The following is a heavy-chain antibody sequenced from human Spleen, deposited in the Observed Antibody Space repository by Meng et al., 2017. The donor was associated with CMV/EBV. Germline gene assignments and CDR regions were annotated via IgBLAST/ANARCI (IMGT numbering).Heavy chain of an antibody. CDR3: AKGQDSSTSPGMDV. CDR2: ISGSGGST. Sequence: GESLKISCAASGFTFSSYAMSWVRQAPGKGLEWVSAISGSGGSTYYADSVKGRFPISRDNSKNTLYLQMNSLRAEDTAVYYCAKGQDSSTSPGMDVWGQGTTVTVSS. D-gene: IGHD2-2*01. J-gene: IGHJ6*02. V-gene: IGHV3-23*01. CDR1: GFTFSSYA.